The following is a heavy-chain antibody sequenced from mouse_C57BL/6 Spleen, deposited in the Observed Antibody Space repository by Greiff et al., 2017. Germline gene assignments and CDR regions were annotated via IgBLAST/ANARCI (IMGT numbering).Heavy chain of an antibody. D-gene: IGHD1-1*01. J-gene: IGHJ1*03. V-gene: IGHV5-9*01. CDR2: ISGGGGNT. CDR1: GFTFSSYT. CDR3: ARNSGITRYFDV. Sequence: EVKVEESGGGLVKPGGSLKLSCAASGFTFSSYTMSWVRQTPEKRLEWVATISGGGGNTYYPDSVKGRFTISRDNAKNTLYLQMSSLRSEDTALYYCARNSGITRYFDVWGTGTTVTVSS.